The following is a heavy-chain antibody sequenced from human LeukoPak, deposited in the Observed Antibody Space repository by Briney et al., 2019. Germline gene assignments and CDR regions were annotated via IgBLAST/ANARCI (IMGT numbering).Heavy chain of an antibody. CDR1: GGSFSGYY. V-gene: IGHV4-34*01. CDR3: ARLSKGAYYDFWSGYYNPANYYYYYMDV. J-gene: IGHJ6*03. Sequence: PSETLSLTCAVYGGSFSGYYWSWIRQPPGKGLEWIGEINHSGSTNYNPSLKSRVTISVDTSKNQFSLKLGSVTAADTAVYYCARLSKGAYYDFWSGYYNPANYYYYYMDVWGKGTTVTVSS. D-gene: IGHD3-3*01. CDR2: INHSGST.